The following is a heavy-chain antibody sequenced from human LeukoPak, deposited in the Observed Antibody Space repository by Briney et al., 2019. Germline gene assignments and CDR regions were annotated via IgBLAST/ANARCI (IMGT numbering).Heavy chain of an antibody. CDR2: ISGSGGST. J-gene: IGHJ6*02. Sequence: GGSLRLSCAASGFTFSSTVMTWVRQAPGKGLEWVSAISGSGGSTYYADSVKGRFTISRDNSKNTLYLQMNSLRAEDTAEYYCAQSTYYQFGMDVWSQGTTVTVSS. CDR3: AQSTYYQFGMDV. V-gene: IGHV3-23*01. CDR1: GFTFSSTV.